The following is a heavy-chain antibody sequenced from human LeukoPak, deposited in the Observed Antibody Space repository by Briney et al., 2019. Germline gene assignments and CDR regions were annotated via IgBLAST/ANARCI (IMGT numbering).Heavy chain of an antibody. CDR3: ARNGYYDRSRFYNMDV. Sequence: GGSLRLSCAASGFTFSSYALSWVRQAPGKGLEWVSLITSDYTTYYADSVKGRFTISRDNSKDTLFLQMSSLRAEDTALYYCARNGYYDRSRFYNMDVWGQGTSVTVSS. CDR1: GFTFSSYA. D-gene: IGHD3-22*01. V-gene: IGHV3-23*01. CDR2: ITSDYTT. J-gene: IGHJ6*02.